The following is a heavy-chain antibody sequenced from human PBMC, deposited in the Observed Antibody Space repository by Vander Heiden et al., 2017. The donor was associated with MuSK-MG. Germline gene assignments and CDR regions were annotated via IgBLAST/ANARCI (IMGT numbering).Heavy chain of an antibody. CDR3: ARGSYYYGSGSTNWFDP. J-gene: IGHJ5*02. CDR1: GGSISSSSYY. V-gene: IGHV4-39*07. CDR2: IYYSGSS. Sequence: LQLQESGPGLVKPSEPLSLTCTVSGGSISSSSYYWGWIRQPPGKGLEWIGSIYYSGSSYYNPALKSRVTRSVDTSNNQFSLKLSRVTAADTAVYYCARGSYYYGSGSTNWFDPWGQGTLGTVSA. D-gene: IGHD3-10*01.